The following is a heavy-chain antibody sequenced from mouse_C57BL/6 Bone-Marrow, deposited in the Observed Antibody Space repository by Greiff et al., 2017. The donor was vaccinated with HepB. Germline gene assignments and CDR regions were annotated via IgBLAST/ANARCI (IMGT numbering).Heavy chain of an antibody. Sequence: EVQLQQSGAELVRPGASVKLSCTASGFNIKDDYMHWVKQRPEQGLEWIGWIDPENGDTEYASKFQGKATITADTSSNTAYLQLSSLTSEDTAVYYCTTGPYYDYDVDYWGQGTTLTVSS. D-gene: IGHD2-4*01. CDR2: IDPENGDT. CDR1: GFNIKDDY. J-gene: IGHJ2*01. V-gene: IGHV14-4*01. CDR3: TTGPYYDYDVDY.